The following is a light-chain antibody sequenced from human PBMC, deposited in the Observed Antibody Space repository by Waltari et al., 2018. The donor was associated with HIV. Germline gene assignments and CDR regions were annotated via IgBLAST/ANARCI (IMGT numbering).Light chain of an antibody. CDR1: HSALSHY. Sequence: SALTQPASMSGAPGQPITLSCTATHSALSHYISWSQHHPGDAPKRIVFEVNRRPSGVSDRFSVSKSGNTASLTISWLQADDEADYFCSSYVGSGRLFGGGTKVTVL. J-gene: IGLJ2*01. V-gene: IGLV2-14*01. CDR3: SSYVGSGRL. CDR2: EVN.